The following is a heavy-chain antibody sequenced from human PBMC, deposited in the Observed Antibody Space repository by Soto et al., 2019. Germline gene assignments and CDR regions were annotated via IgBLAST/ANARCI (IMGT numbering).Heavy chain of an antibody. CDR3: ARDENGRWHDY. D-gene: IGHD4-17*01. J-gene: IGHJ4*02. V-gene: IGHV4-30-4*01. CDR1: GGSISSGDYY. CDR2: IYYSGST. Sequence: SETLSLTCTVSGGSISSGDYYWSWIRQPPGKGLEWIGYIYYSGSTYYNPSLKSRVTISVDTSKNQFSLKLSSVTAADTAVYYCARDENGRWHDYWGQGTLVTVSS.